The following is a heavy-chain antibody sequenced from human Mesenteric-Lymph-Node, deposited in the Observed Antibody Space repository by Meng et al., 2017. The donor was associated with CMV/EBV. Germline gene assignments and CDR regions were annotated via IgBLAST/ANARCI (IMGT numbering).Heavy chain of an antibody. D-gene: IGHD6-13*01. CDR1: GGSISSSSYY. CDR2: IYYSGST. Sequence: SETLSLTCTVSGGSISSSSYYWGWIRQPPGKGLEWIGSIYYSGSTYYNPSLKSRVTISVDTSKNQFSRKLSSVTAADTAVYYCASFGYSSGWFFSPPCMSYWGQGTLVTVSS. V-gene: IGHV4-39*07. CDR3: ASFGYSSGWFFSPPCMSY. J-gene: IGHJ4*02.